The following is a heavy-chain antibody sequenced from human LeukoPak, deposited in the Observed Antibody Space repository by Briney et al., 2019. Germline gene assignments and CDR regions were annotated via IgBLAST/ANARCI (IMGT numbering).Heavy chain of an antibody. CDR3: ARARLHSSGWNAFDI. V-gene: IGHV1-2*04. Sequence: ASVKLSCKASGYTFTSYDINWVRQATGQGLEWMGWINPNCGGTNYAQKFQGWVTMTRDTSISTAYMELSRLRSDDTAVYYCARARLHSSGWNAFDIWGQGTMVTVSS. CDR2: INPNCGGT. D-gene: IGHD6-19*01. CDR1: GYTFTSYD. J-gene: IGHJ3*02.